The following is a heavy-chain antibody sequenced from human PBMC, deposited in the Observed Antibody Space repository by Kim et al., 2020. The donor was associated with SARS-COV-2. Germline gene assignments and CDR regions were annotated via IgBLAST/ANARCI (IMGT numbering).Heavy chain of an antibody. Sequence: TGRFTISRDNSKNTLYLQMNSLRAEDTAVYYCATPWVYYYDSSGYSSHDYWGQGTLVTVSS. CDR3: ATPWVYYYDSSGYSSHDY. V-gene: IGHV3-23*01. D-gene: IGHD3-22*01. J-gene: IGHJ4*02.